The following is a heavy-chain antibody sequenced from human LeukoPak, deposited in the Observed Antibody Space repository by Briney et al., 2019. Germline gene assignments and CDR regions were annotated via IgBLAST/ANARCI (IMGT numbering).Heavy chain of an antibody. CDR2: IYYSGTVY. CDR1: GGSISSTDYY. V-gene: IGHV4-39*01. D-gene: IGHD6-13*01. J-gene: IGHJ5*02. Sequence: SETLSLTCTVSGGSISSTDYYWGWIRQPPGKGLQWIGSIYYSGTVYYYTPSLKSRVTISVDTSKNQFSLKLSSVTAADTAVYFCARVAAAGLSRFNPWGQGTLVTVSS. CDR3: ARVAAAGLSRFNP.